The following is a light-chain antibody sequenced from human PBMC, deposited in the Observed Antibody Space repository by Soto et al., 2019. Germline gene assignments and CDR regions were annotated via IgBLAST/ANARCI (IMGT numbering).Light chain of an antibody. J-gene: IGLJ2*01. CDR1: RSDVGDYNY. Sequence: QSALTQPASVSGSPGQSITISCTGTRSDVGDYNYVSWYQQHPGKVPKLMIYEVTNRPSGVSKRFSGSKSGNTASLTISGRQAEDEADYYCSSYSSSSALLFGGGTKLTVL. CDR2: EVT. V-gene: IGLV2-14*01. CDR3: SSYSSSSALL.